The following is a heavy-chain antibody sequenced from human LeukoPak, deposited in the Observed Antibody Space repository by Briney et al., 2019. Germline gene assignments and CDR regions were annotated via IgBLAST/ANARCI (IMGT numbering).Heavy chain of an antibody. CDR1: GGSISSYY. V-gene: IGHV4-59*08. Sequence: PSETLSLTCTVSGGSISSYYWSWIRQPPGKGLEWTGYIYYSGSTNYNPSLKSRVTISVDPSKNQFSLKLSSVTAADTAVYYCARHGPLFYYYDSSGYWGPFDYWGQGTLVTVSS. CDR3: ARHGPLFYYYDSSGYWGPFDY. CDR2: IYYSGST. D-gene: IGHD3-22*01. J-gene: IGHJ4*02.